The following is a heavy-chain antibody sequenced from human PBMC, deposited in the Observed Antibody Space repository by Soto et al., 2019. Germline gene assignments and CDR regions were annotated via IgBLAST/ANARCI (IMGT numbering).Heavy chain of an antibody. CDR3: ARAPSQLLSHIYGLDV. D-gene: IGHD2-2*01. J-gene: IGHJ6*02. CDR1: GFSFINAA. Sequence: QVQLVESGGGVVQPGRSLRLSCAASGFSFINAAMHWVRQAPGKGLEWVAVIVYDGSNKYYADSVKGRFTISRDNSKNTVSLQIDSLRDEDTAVYFWARAPSQLLSHIYGLDVWGQGTTVTVSS. CDR2: IVYDGSNK. V-gene: IGHV3-30-3*01.